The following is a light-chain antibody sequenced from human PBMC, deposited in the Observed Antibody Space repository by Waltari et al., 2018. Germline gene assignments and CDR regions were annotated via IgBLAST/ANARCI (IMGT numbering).Light chain of an antibody. CDR2: DVS. J-gene: IGLJ2*01. Sequence: QSALTQPASVSGPPGQAISISCPGTSSDVGGYNYVSWYQQHPGKAPEFMIYDVSNRASGVSNRFSGSKSGNTASLTISGLQAEDEADYYCSSYTSSSTVVFGGGTKLTVL. V-gene: IGLV2-14*01. CDR3: SSYTSSSTVV. CDR1: SSDVGGYNY.